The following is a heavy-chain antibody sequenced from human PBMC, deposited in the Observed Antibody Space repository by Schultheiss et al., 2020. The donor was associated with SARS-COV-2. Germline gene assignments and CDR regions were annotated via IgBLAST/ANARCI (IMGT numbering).Heavy chain of an antibody. CDR2: ISGSGGST. CDR1: GFTVSSNY. J-gene: IGHJ4*02. CDR3: ARRETPDLRYFDWLIGPLWTD. Sequence: GGSLRLSCAASGFTVSSNYMSWVRQAPGKGLEWVSAISGSGGSTYYADSVKGRFTISRDNAKNSLYLQMNSLRAEDTAVYYCARRETPDLRYFDWLIGPLWTDWGQGTLVTVSS. V-gene: IGHV3-23*01. D-gene: IGHD3-9*01.